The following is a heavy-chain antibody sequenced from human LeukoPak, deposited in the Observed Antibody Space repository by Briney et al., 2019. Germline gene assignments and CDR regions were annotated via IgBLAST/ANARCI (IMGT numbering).Heavy chain of an antibody. CDR3: ARGSAMVTPDY. V-gene: IGHV3-21*01. Sequence: GGSLRLSCAASGFTFSSYSMNWVRQAPGKGLEWVSSISSSSSYIYYADSVKGRFTTSRDNAKNSLYLQMNSLRAEDTAVYYCARGSAMVTPDYWGQGTLVTVSS. CDR2: ISSSSSYI. J-gene: IGHJ4*02. CDR1: GFTFSSYS. D-gene: IGHD5-18*01.